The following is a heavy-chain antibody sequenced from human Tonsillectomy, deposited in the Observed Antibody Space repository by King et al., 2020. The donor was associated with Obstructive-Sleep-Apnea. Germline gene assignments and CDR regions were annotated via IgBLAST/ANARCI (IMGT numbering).Heavy chain of an antibody. V-gene: IGHV4-31*03. CDR3: AREKELGAFFDN. CDR2: IYYSEST. CDR1: GGSISSGGYY. D-gene: IGHD1-26*01. Sequence: QLQESGPGLVKPSQTLSLTCTVSGGSISSGGYYWSWIRQHPGKGLEWIGYIYYSESTYHSKPSLKSRVTISVDTSKNQFSLKLCSVTAADTAVYYCAREKELGAFFDNWGQGTLVTVSS. J-gene: IGHJ4*02.